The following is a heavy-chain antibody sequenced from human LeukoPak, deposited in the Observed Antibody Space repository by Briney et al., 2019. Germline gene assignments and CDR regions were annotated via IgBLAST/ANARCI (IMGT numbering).Heavy chain of an antibody. CDR3: ERCVRDGYRSGAFDI. Sequence: GGSLRLSCAASGFTFSSYAMHWVRQAPGKGLEWVAVISYDGSNKYYADSVKGRFTISRGNSKNTLYLQMNSLRAEDTAVYYCERCVRDGYRSGAFDIWGQGTMVTVSS. V-gene: IGHV3-30*01. CDR2: ISYDGSNK. D-gene: IGHD5-24*01. CDR1: GFTFSSYA. J-gene: IGHJ3*02.